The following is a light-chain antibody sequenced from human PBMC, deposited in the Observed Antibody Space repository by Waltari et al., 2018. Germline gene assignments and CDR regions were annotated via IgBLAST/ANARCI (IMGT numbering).Light chain of an antibody. Sequence: QSALTQPASVSGSPGQSITISCPGASSDVGGYKYVSWYQHHPGKAPKLMIYEFSHRPSGVSNRFSGSKSGNTASLTISGLQAEDEADYYCGSFTSSSTLVFGTGTKVTVL. J-gene: IGLJ1*01. V-gene: IGLV2-14*01. CDR3: GSFTSSSTLV. CDR2: EFS. CDR1: SSDVGGYKY.